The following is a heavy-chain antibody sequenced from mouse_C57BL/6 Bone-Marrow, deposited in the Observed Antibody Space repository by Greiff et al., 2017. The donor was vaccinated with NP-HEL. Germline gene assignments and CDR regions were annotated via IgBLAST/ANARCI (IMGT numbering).Heavy chain of an antibody. V-gene: IGHV1-54*01. CDR3: ARGVRAYGFSFGD. CDR2: INPGNGGT. D-gene: IGHD1-1*01. J-gene: IGHJ2*01. CDR1: GYAFTNYL. Sequence: VQLQQSGAELVRPGTSVKVSCKASGYAFTNYLMEWVKQRPGQGLEWIGVINPGNGGTNYNEKFKGKATLTADKSSSTAYMQLSSLTSEDSAVYFCARGVRAYGFSFGDWGKGTTVTVAS.